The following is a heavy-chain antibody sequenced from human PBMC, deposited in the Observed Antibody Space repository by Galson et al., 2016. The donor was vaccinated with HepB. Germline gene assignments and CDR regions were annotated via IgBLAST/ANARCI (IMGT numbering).Heavy chain of an antibody. CDR2: ISSSGSNI. V-gene: IGHV3-11*01. D-gene: IGHD4-23*01. J-gene: IGHJ4*02. CDR3: ARVAGGYGGYFDY. CDR1: GFTFSDYY. Sequence: SLRLSCAASGFTFSDYYMSWIRQAPGKGLEWVSKISSSGSNIYYADSVKGQFTISRDNAKNSLYLQMNSLRAEDTAVYYCARVAGGYGGYFDYWGQGTLVTVSS.